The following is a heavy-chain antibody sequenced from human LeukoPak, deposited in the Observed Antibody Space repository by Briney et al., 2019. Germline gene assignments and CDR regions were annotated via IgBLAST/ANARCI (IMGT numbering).Heavy chain of an antibody. V-gene: IGHV4-61*01. CDR3: ARAIRMVRGVIPFYYGMDV. CDR2: IYYSGGT. CDR1: GGSVSSGSYY. D-gene: IGHD3-10*01. J-gene: IGHJ6*04. Sequence: SETLSLTCTVSGGSVSSGSYYWTWIRQPPGKGLEWIGYIYYSGGTNYNPSLQSRVIISVDTSKNQFSLKLSSVTAADTAVYYCARAIRMVRGVIPFYYGMDVWGKGTTVTVSS.